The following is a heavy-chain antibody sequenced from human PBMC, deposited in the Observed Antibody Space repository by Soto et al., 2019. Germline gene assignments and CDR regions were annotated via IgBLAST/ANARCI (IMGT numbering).Heavy chain of an antibody. J-gene: IGHJ4*02. CDR3: VRDRAYSAYDF. Sequence: ASVKVACKAAGYTLTGYAVHWVRQAPGQRLEWMGWINAGNGNTKYSQKFQGRVTITRDTSASTAYMELSSLRAEDTAVYYCVRDRAYSAYDFWGQGTLVTVSS. CDR1: GYTLTGYA. V-gene: IGHV1-3*01. CDR2: INAGNGNT. D-gene: IGHD5-12*01.